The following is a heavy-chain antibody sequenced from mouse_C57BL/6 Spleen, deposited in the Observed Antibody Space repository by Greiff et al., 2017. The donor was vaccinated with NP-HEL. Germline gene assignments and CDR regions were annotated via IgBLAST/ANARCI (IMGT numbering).Heavy chain of an antibody. CDR3: AREGGQRPYYYAMDY. Sequence: DVQLQESGPGLVKPSQSLSLTCSVTGYSITSGYYWNWIRQFPGNKLEWMGYISYDGSNNYNPSLKNRISITRDTSKNQFFLKLNSVTTEDTATYYCAREGGQRPYYYAMDYWGQGTSVTVSS. CDR1: GYSITSGYY. CDR2: ISYDGSN. J-gene: IGHJ4*01. V-gene: IGHV3-6*01.